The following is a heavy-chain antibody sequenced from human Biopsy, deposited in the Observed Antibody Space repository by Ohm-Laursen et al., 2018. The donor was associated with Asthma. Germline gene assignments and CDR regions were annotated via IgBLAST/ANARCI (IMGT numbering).Heavy chain of an antibody. CDR3: ARDLRSDNWNPWGMDV. D-gene: IGHD1-20*01. CDR2: ISYDGTNK. J-gene: IGHJ6*02. CDR1: GFTFSDYG. Sequence: SLRLSCAASGFTFSDYGMHWVRQAPGKGLEWVAVISYDGTNKDYADSVKGRFTFSRDNSQNTLSLEMNSLRVEDTAVYYCARDLRSDNWNPWGMDVWGLGTTVTVAS. V-gene: IGHV3-30*03.